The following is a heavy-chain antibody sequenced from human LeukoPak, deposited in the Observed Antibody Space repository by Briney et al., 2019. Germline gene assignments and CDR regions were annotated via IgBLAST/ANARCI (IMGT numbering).Heavy chain of an antibody. D-gene: IGHD2-2*01. CDR2: IRYDGSNK. CDR3: AEGSPRDQTDRHFDY. Sequence: GGSLRLSCAASGFTFSSYGMHWVRQAPGKGLEWVAFIRYDGSNKYYADSVKGRFTISRDNSKNTLYLQMNSLRAEDTAVYYCAEGSPRDQTDRHFDYWGQGTLVTVSS. V-gene: IGHV3-30*02. CDR1: GFTFSSYG. J-gene: IGHJ4*02.